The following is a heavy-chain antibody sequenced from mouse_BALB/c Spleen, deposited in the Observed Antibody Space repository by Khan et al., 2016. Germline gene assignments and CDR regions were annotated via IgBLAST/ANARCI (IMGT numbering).Heavy chain of an antibody. V-gene: IGHV9-3-1*01. CDR2: INTYTGEP. CDR3: AGEKYDGVAY. J-gene: IGHJ3*01. Sequence: QIQLVQSGPELKKPGETVKISCKASGYTFTNYGMNWVKQAPGKGLKWMGWINTYTGEPTYADDFKGRFAFSLETSASTAYLQLNNLKNEDTATYFCAGEKYDGVAYWGQGTLVTVSA. CDR1: GYTFTNYG. D-gene: IGHD2-14*01.